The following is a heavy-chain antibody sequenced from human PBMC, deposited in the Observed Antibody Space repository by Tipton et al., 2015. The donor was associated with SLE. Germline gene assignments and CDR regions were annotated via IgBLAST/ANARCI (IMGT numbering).Heavy chain of an antibody. CDR3: AREPPMVQGVSPDYYGMDV. Sequence: VQLVQSGGGLVQPGGSLRLSCAASGFTFSSYSMNWVRQAPGKGLEWVSSISSSSSYIYYADSVKGRFTISRDNAKNSLYLQMNSLRAEDTAVYYCAREPPMVQGVSPDYYGMDVWGQGTTVTVSS. J-gene: IGHJ6*02. D-gene: IGHD3-10*01. V-gene: IGHV3-21*03. CDR2: ISSSSSYI. CDR1: GFTFSSYS.